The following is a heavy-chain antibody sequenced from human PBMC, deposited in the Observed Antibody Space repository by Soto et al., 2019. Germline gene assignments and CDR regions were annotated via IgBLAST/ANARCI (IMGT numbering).Heavy chain of an antibody. D-gene: IGHD3-3*01. CDR2: IRSKAYGGTT. Sequence: GGSLRLSCTASGFPFGDYAMSWFRQAPGKGLEWVGFIRSKAYGGTTEYAASVKGRFTISRDDSKSIAYLQMNSLKTEDTAVYYCTRDIKAPLMYYDFWSGYSTYYGMDVWGQGTTVTSP. CDR3: TRDIKAPLMYYDFWSGYSTYYGMDV. CDR1: GFPFGDYA. V-gene: IGHV3-49*03. J-gene: IGHJ6*02.